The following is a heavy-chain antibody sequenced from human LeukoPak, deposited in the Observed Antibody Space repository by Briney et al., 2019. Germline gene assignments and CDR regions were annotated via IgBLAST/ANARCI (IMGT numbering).Heavy chain of an antibody. CDR3: APLRYFREGY. Sequence: GGSLRLSCAASGFTFSSYAMHWVRQAPGKGLEWVAVISYDGSNKYYADSVKGRFTISRDNSKNTLYLQMNSLRAEDTAVYYCAPLRYFREGYWGQGTLVTVSS. CDR1: GFTFSSYA. J-gene: IGHJ4*02. D-gene: IGHD3-9*01. V-gene: IGHV3-30-3*01. CDR2: ISYDGSNK.